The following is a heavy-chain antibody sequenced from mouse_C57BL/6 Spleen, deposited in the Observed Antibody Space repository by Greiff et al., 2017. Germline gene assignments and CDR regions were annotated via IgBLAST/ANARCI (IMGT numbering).Heavy chain of an antibody. V-gene: IGHV5-16*01. Sequence: EVQLVESEGGLVQPGSSMKLSCTASGFTFSDYYMAWVRQVPEKGLEWVANINYDGSSTYYLDSLKSRFIISRDNAKNILYLQMSSLKSEDTATYYCARGSGNFYWYFDVWGTGTTVTVSS. CDR2: INYDGSST. J-gene: IGHJ1*03. CDR3: ARGSGNFYWYFDV. CDR1: GFTFSDYY. D-gene: IGHD2-1*01.